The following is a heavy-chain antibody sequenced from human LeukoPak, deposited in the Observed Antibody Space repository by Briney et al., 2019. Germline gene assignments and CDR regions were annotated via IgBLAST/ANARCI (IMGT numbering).Heavy chain of an antibody. CDR1: GGSISSGGYC. J-gene: IGHJ4*02. V-gene: IGHV4-61*08. CDR2: IYSSGST. D-gene: IGHD5-12*01. Sequence: SETLSLTCTVSGGSISSGGYCWSWIRQHPGKGLEWIGRIYSSGSTGYNPSLKSRVTMSLDTSKNQFSLSLSSVTAADTAVYYCARVDIRTAFFDYWGQGTLVTVSS. CDR3: ARVDIRTAFFDY.